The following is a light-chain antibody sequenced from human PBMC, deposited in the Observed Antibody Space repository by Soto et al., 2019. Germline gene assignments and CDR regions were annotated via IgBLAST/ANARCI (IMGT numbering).Light chain of an antibody. V-gene: IGKV1-5*03. CDR3: QHYNSYSEA. CDR1: QTISSW. Sequence: DIRMTQSPSTLSGSVGDRVTITCRASQTISSWLAWYQQKPGKAPKLLIYKASTLKSGVPSRFSGSGSGTEFTLTISSLQPDDFATYYCQHYNSYSEALGQGTKVDI. CDR2: KAS. J-gene: IGKJ1*01.